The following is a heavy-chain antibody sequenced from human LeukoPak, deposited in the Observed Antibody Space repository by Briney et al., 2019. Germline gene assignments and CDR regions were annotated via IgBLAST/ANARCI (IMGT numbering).Heavy chain of an antibody. CDR3: ATSSSVTHTRDP. V-gene: IGHV1-2*02. Sequence: ASVKVSCKASGYTFTSCDINWVRQAPGQGLEWMGWINPHSGATNYAQRFQGRVSMDASFDTAYMELSRLTSDDTAVYYCATSSSVTHTRDPWGQGTLVTVSS. J-gene: IGHJ5*02. D-gene: IGHD5/OR15-5a*01. CDR1: GYTFTSCD. CDR2: INPHSGAT.